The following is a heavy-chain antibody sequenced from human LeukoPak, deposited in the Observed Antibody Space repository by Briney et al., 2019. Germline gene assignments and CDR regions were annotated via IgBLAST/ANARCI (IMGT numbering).Heavy chain of an antibody. D-gene: IGHD3-22*01. CDR1: RYTFTSYA. CDR3: ARGFAPRMYYDSSGYYSYYFDY. J-gene: IGHJ4*02. V-gene: IGHV7-4-1*02. Sequence: ASVKVSCKASRYTFTSYAMNWVRQAPGQGLEWMEWINTNTGNPTYAQGFTGRFVFSLDTSVSTAYLQISSLKAEDTAVYYCARGFAPRMYYDSSGYYSYYFDYWGQGTLVTVSS. CDR2: INTNTGNP.